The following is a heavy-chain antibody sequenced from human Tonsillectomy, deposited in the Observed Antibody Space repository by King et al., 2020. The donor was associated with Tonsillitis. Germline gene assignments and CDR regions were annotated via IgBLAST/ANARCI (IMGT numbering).Heavy chain of an antibody. J-gene: IGHJ3*02. CDR1: GFTFEDYA. CDR2: INWNSHWI. V-gene: IGHV3-9*01. CDR3: ANLPHEGRDRNDWQPADI. D-gene: IGHD3-9*01. Sequence: VQLVESGGGLVQPGRSLRLSCVTSGFTFEDYAMHWVRQAPGKGLEWVSIINWNSHWISYADSVQGRFIISRDNAKKSLYLQMNSLRVEDTALYFCANLPHEGRDRNDWQPADIWGQGTMVTVSS.